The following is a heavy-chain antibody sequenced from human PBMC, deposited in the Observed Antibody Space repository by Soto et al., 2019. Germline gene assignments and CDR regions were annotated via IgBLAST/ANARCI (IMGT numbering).Heavy chain of an antibody. Sequence: SETLSLTCTVSGGSISSYYWSWIRQPPGKGLEWIGYIYYSGVTNYNPSLKSRVTMSVDTSKSLFSLTLSSVTTADTAVYYCASPKGYCSAGSCYGWFDPWGQGTQVTVSS. J-gene: IGHJ5*02. CDR1: GGSISSYY. V-gene: IGHV4-59*01. CDR3: ASPKGYCSAGSCYGWFDP. CDR2: IYYSGVT. D-gene: IGHD2-15*01.